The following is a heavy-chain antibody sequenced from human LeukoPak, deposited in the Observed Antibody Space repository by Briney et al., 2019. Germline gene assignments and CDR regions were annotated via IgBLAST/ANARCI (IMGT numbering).Heavy chain of an antibody. V-gene: IGHV3-33*01. D-gene: IGHD1-26*01. CDR2: IWYDGSNE. CDR1: GFTFSSYG. CDR3: ARGSGSYWDYHYFDY. Sequence: GGSLRLSCAASGFTFSSYGMHWVRQAPGKGLEWVAVIWYDGSNEYYADSVKGRFTISRDNSKNTLYLQMNSLRAEDTAVYYCARGSGSYWDYHYFDYWGQGTLVTVSS. J-gene: IGHJ4*02.